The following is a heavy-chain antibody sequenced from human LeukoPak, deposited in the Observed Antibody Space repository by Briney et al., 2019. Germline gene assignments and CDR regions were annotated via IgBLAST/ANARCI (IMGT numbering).Heavy chain of an antibody. CDR2: IYYSGST. CDR1: GGSISSYY. V-gene: IGHV4-59*12. J-gene: IGHJ5*02. CDR3: ARARITMVRGVNVRFDP. D-gene: IGHD3-10*01. Sequence: SETLSLTCTVSGGSISSYYWSWIRQPPGKGLEWIGYIYYSGSTNYNPSLKSRVTISVDTSKNQFSLKLSSVTAADTAVYYCARARITMVRGVNVRFDPWGQGTLVTVSS.